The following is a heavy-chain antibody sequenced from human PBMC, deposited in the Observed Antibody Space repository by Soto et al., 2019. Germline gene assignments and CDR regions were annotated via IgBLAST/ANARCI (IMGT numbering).Heavy chain of an antibody. J-gene: IGHJ6*04. CDR3: ATEPKIFGVVTPTDV. D-gene: IGHD3-3*01. CDR1: GYTFTSYY. CDR2: INPSGGST. Sequence: ASVKVSCKASGYTFTSYYMHWVRQAPGQGLEWMGIINPSGGSTSYAQKFQGRVTMTRDTSTSTVYMELSSLRSEDTAVYYCATEPKIFGVVTPTDVWGKGTTDTVSS. V-gene: IGHV1-46*03.